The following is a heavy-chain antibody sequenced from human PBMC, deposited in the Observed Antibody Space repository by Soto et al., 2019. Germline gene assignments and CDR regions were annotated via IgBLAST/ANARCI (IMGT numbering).Heavy chain of an antibody. CDR3: ARLGYCSGGSCDINDAFDI. Sequence: SETLSLTCTVSGGSISSYYWSWIRQPPGKGLEWIGYIYYSGSTNYNPSLKSRVTISVDTSKNQFSLKLSSVTAADTAVYYCARLGYCSGGSCDINDAFDIWGQGTMVTVSS. CDR2: IYYSGST. D-gene: IGHD2-15*01. CDR1: GGSISSYY. V-gene: IGHV4-59*08. J-gene: IGHJ3*02.